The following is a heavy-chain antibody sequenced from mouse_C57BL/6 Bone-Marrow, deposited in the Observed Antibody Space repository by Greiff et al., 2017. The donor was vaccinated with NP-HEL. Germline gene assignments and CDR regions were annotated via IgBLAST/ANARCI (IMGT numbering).Heavy chain of an antibody. CDR2: ISNLAYSI. V-gene: IGHV5-15*01. CDR3: ARHGYYGSSYAWFAY. D-gene: IGHD1-1*01. Sequence: EVHLVESGGGLVQPGGSLKLSCAASGFTFSDYGMAWVRQAPRKGPEWVAFISNLAYSIYYADTVTGRFTISRENAKNTLYLEMSSLRSEDTAMYYCARHGYYGSSYAWFAYWGQGTLVTVSA. J-gene: IGHJ3*01. CDR1: GFTFSDYG.